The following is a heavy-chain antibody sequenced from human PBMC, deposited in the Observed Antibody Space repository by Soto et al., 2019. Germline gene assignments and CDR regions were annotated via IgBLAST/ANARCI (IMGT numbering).Heavy chain of an antibody. D-gene: IGHD3-3*01. CDR2: INAGNGNT. CDR1: GYTLTSYA. V-gene: IGHV1-3*01. CDR3: SRFLMESSSKFYYYYGMDV. Sequence: ASVKVSCKASGYTLTSYATHWVRQAPGQRLEWMGWINAGNGNTKYSQEFQGRVTITRDTSASTAYMELSSLRSEDTAVNYCSRFLMESSSKFYYYYGMDVWGQGTTVTVSS. J-gene: IGHJ6*02.